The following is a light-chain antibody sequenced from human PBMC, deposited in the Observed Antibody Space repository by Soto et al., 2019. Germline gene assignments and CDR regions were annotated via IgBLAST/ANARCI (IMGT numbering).Light chain of an antibody. Sequence: QLVLTQSPSASASLGASVKLTCTLSSGHSNYAIAWHQQQPEKGPRFLMKLNSDGSHSKGDGIPDRFSGSISGAERYLTISTLQSEDEADYYCQTWVTGIHIFGGGTKLTVL. V-gene: IGLV4-69*01. CDR1: SGHSNYA. CDR3: QTWVTGIHI. CDR2: LNSDGSH. J-gene: IGLJ2*01.